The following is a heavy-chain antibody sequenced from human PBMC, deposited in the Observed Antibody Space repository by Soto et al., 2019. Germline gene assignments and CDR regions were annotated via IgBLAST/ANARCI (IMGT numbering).Heavy chain of an antibody. CDR2: ISYDGSNK. CDR1: GFTFSSYA. J-gene: IGHJ4*02. Sequence: QVQLVECGGGVAQPGRSLRLSCAASGFTFSSYAMHWVRQAPGKGLEWVAVISYDGSNKYYADSVKGRFTISRDNSKNTLYLQMNSLRAEDTAVYYCARVPTVVTTAYYFDYWGQGTLVIVST. CDR3: ARVPTVVTTAYYFDY. D-gene: IGHD4-17*01. V-gene: IGHV3-30-3*01.